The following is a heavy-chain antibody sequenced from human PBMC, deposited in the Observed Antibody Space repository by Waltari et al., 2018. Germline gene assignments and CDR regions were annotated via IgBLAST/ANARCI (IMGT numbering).Heavy chain of an antibody. J-gene: IGHJ4*02. CDR2: ICDTGYT. CDR1: GGSFISGDYC. Sequence: QVQLQESGPGLVKPSQTLTLTCNVSGGSFISGDYCWSWVRQRPGTGLEWIGNICDTGYTYYNPSLQSRVTISMDPSKRHFSLRLNSVTAADTAVYYCARSLSEDIVPTTGVFFDYWGQGSLVTVSS. V-gene: IGHV4-31*03. D-gene: IGHD5-12*01. CDR3: ARSLSEDIVPTTGVFFDY.